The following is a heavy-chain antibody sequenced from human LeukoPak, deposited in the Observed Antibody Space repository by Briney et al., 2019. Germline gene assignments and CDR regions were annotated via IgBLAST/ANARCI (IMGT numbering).Heavy chain of an antibody. CDR1: GGSITSHF. CDR2: IHYSGST. D-gene: IGHD3-10*01. Sequence: SETLSLACSVPGGSITSHFWSWIRQPPGKGLEWIGYIHYSGSTNYNPSLKSRVTISPDTSKNQLFLKLNSVTAADTAVYYCARLVWLGESPGSWFDSWGQGTLVTVSS. J-gene: IGHJ5*01. V-gene: IGHV4-59*11. CDR3: ARLVWLGESPGSWFDS.